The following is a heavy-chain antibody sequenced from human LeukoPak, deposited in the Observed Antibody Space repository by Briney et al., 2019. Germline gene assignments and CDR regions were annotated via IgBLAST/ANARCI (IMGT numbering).Heavy chain of an antibody. CDR1: GGTFSSYA. D-gene: IGHD3-22*01. CDR3: ARDLGTGYYYDSSGGVDY. V-gene: IGHV1-69*06. CDR2: IIPIFGTA. J-gene: IGHJ4*02. Sequence: SVKVSCKASGGTFSSYAISWVRQAPGQGLEWMGGIIPIFGTANYAQKFQGRVTITADKSTSTAYMELRSLRSDDTAVYYCARDLGTGYYYDSSGGVDYWGQGTLVTVSS.